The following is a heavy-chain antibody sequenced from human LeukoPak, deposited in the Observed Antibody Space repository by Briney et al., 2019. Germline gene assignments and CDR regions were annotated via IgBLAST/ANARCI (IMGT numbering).Heavy chain of an antibody. Sequence: GRSLRLSCAASGFTFSSYAMGWVRQAPGKGLEWVSAISGSSGNTHYADSVKGRFTISRDNSKNTLYLQMNSLRAEDTAVYYCARDAVVVVAASGPGYYFDYWGQGTLVTVSS. J-gene: IGHJ4*02. CDR1: GFTFSSYA. CDR3: ARDAVVVVAASGPGYYFDY. CDR2: ISGSSGNT. V-gene: IGHV3-23*01. D-gene: IGHD2-15*01.